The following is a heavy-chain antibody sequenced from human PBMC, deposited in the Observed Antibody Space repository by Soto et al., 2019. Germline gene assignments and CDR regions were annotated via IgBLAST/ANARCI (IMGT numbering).Heavy chain of an antibody. V-gene: IGHV3-23*01. CDR3: AKGSRSSSSLNYMDV. CDR2: ISGSGGST. Sequence: EVQLLESGGGLVQPGGSLRLSCAASGFTFSNYAMTWVRQAPGKGLEWVSGISGSGGSTYYADSVKGRFTISRDNSKNTLYLQMNGLRAEDTAVYYCAKGSRSSSSLNYMDVWGKGTTVTVSS. CDR1: GFTFSNYA. D-gene: IGHD2-2*01. J-gene: IGHJ6*03.